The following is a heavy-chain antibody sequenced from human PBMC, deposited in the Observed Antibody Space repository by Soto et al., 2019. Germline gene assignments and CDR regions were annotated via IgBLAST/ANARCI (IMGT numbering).Heavy chain of an antibody. V-gene: IGHV3-15*01. J-gene: IGHJ5*02. CDR1: GFTFSNYA. CDR2: IKDRPDGGTT. Sequence: PGGSLRLSCAASGFTFSNYAMDWVRQAPGKGLEWVGHIKDRPDGGTTDYAAPVKGRFTISRDDSKDTLYLQMNSLKTEDTAVYYCTTDLWRIAVVVGSTGYFNPWGQGTPVTVSS. CDR3: TTDLWRIAVVVGSTGYFNP. D-gene: IGHD2-15*01.